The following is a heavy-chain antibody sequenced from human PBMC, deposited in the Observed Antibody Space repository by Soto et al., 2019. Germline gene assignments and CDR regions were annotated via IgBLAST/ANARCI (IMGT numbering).Heavy chain of an antibody. D-gene: IGHD6-19*01. CDR2: ISYDGSNK. CDR1: GFTFSSYA. V-gene: IGHV3-30-3*01. J-gene: IGHJ6*02. Sequence: QVQLVESGGGVVQPGRSLRLSCSASGFTFSSYAMHWVRQAPGKGLEWVAVISYDGSNKYYADSVMGRFTISRDNSKNKLHLHINSLRAEDKAVYYCALGSSGWYRPGMDVWGRGTTVTASS. CDR3: ALGSSGWYRPGMDV.